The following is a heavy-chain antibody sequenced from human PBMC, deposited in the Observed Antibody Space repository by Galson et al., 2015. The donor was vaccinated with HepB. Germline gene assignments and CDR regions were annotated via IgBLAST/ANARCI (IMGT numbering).Heavy chain of an antibody. CDR3: ARDNPTRYSSGWSFDY. V-gene: IGHV3-53*01. D-gene: IGHD6-19*01. J-gene: IGHJ4*02. Sequence: SLRLSCAASGFTVSSNYMSWVRQAPGKGLEWVSVIYSGGSTYYADSVKGRFTISRDNSKNTLYLQMNSLSAEDTAVYYCARDNPTRYSSGWSFDYWGQGTLVTVSS. CDR2: IYSGGST. CDR1: GFTVSSNY.